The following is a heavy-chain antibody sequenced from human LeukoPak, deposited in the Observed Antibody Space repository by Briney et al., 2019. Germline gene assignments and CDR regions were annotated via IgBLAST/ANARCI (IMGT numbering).Heavy chain of an antibody. D-gene: IGHD3-16*02. CDR2: ISIDGSNK. Sequence: GGSLRLSCAASGFTFSSYEMNWVRQAPGKGLEWVAVISIDGSNKYCADSVKGRFTISRDDSKNTLYLQMNSLRAEDTAVYYCARDIESGYFDYWGQGTLVTVST. CDR1: GFTFSSYE. J-gene: IGHJ4*02. V-gene: IGHV3-33*08. CDR3: ARDIESGYFDY.